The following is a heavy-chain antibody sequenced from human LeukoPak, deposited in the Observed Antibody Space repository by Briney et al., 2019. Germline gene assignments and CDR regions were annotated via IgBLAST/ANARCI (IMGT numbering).Heavy chain of an antibody. D-gene: IGHD3-16*02. CDR2: TYRTSKWFS. J-gene: IGHJ4*02. CDR3: ARDNFADRYDFDY. CDR1: GDSVSSNRAA. Sequence: SQTLSLTCAISGDSVSSNRAAWSWIRQSPWRGLEWLGRTYRTSKWFSEYPVSLKSRITINPDTSKNQFSLHLNSVSPEDTAVYYCARDNFADRYDFDYWGQGTLVTISS. V-gene: IGHV6-1*01.